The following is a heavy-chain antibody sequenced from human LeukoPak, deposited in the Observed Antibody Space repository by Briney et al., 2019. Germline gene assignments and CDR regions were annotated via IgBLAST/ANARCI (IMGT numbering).Heavy chain of an antibody. J-gene: IGHJ4*02. Sequence: GGSLRLSCAASGFTFSSYGMHWVHQAPGKGLEWVTFIRYDGSNKYYADSVKGRFTISRDNSKNTVYLQMNSLGEEDTAVYYCAKGGIIAAATFDYWGQGTLVTVSS. D-gene: IGHD6-13*01. CDR2: IRYDGSNK. CDR3: AKGGIIAAATFDY. CDR1: GFTFSSYG. V-gene: IGHV3-30*02.